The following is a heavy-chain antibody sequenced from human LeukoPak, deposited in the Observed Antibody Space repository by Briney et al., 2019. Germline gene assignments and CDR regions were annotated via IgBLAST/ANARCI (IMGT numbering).Heavy chain of an antibody. CDR2: IYHSGST. CDR3: ARVLQQLVFDI. Sequence: SETLSLTCAVYGGSFSGYYWSWIRQPPGKGLEWIGSIYHSGSTYYNPSLKSRVTISVDTSKNQFSLKLSSVTAADTAVYYCARVLQQLVFDIWGQGTMVTVSS. D-gene: IGHD6-6*01. CDR1: GGSFSGYY. J-gene: IGHJ3*02. V-gene: IGHV4-34*01.